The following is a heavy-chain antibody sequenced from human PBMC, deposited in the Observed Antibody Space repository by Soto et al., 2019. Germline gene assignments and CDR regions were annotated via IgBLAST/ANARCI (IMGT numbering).Heavy chain of an antibody. D-gene: IGHD4-17*01. J-gene: IGHJ5*02. CDR1: GGTFSSYA. CDR2: IIPIFRSS. V-gene: IGHV1-69*13. Sequence: SVKVSCKASGGTFSSYAISWVRQAPGQGLECMGGIIPIFRSSNYAQKFQGRVTITADESTSTAYMELSSLRSDDTAVYYCARFYGDYENWFDPWGQGTLVTVSS. CDR3: ARFYGDYENWFDP.